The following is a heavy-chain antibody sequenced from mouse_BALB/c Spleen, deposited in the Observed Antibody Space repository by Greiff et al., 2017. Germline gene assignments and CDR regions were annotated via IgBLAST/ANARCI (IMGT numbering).Heavy chain of an antibody. Sequence: EVQLQQSGPELVKPGASVKMSCKASGYTFTDYYMKWVKQNPGKSLEWIGDINPNNGDTFYNQKFKGKATLTVDKSSSTAYMKLNSLTSEDAAVYYCARSEILNYYDSSFDYWGQGTTLTVSS. CDR1: GYTFTDYY. J-gene: IGHJ2*01. CDR3: ARSEILNYYDSSFDY. D-gene: IGHD1-1*01. CDR2: INPNNGDT. V-gene: IGHV1-18*01.